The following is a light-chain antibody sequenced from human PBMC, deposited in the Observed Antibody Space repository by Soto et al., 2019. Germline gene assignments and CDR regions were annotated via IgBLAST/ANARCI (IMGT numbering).Light chain of an antibody. CDR3: QKYNSAPWT. Sequence: DNRITQSPSSLSASVGDRVTITCRASQGISDYLAWYQQKPGKVPKLLIYAASTLHSGVPSRFCGSGSGTDFTLTISSLQPEDVATYYCQKYNSAPWTFGQGTKVEMK. J-gene: IGKJ1*01. V-gene: IGKV1-27*01. CDR2: AAS. CDR1: QGISDY.